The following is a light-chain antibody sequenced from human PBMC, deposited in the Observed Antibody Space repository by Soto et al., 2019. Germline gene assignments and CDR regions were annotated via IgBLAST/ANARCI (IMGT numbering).Light chain of an antibody. V-gene: IGLV2-11*01. CDR3: CSYAGRYIYV. CDR1: SSDVGGYNY. CDR2: DVS. J-gene: IGLJ1*01. Sequence: QSVLTQPRSVSGSPGQSATISCTGTSSDVGGYNYVSWYQQHPGKAPKLMIYDVSKRPSGVPDRFSGSKSGNTASLTISGLQADDEADYYCCSYAGRYIYVFGTGTKVTVL.